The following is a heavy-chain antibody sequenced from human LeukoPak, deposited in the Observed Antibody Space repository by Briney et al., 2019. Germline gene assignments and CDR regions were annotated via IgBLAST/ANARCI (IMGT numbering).Heavy chain of an antibody. V-gene: IGHV1-18*01. CDR1: GYRFINYD. D-gene: IGHD1-1*01. CDR3: ARDHWQTPSYFDY. J-gene: IGHJ4*02. Sequence: ASVKVSCKASGYRFINYDISWVRQAPGRGLEWMGWISVYNANTNYAQKLQGRVTMTTDTSTSTAYMELRSLRSVDTAVYYCARDHWQTPSYFDYWGQGTLVTVSS. CDR2: ISVYNANT.